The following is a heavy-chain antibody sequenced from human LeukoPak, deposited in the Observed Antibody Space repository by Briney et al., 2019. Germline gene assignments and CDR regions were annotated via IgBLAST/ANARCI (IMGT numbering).Heavy chain of an antibody. V-gene: IGHV3-74*01. CDR3: ARGLSGYASSLGY. CDR1: SFTFSSYW. J-gene: IGHJ4*02. CDR2: INSDGSST. Sequence: GGSLRLSCGASSFTFSSYWMHWVRQAPGKGLVWVSRINSDGSSTSYADSVRGRFSISRDNAKNTLYLQMNSLRAEDTAVYYCARGLSGYASSLGYWGQGTLVTVSA. D-gene: IGHD6-6*01.